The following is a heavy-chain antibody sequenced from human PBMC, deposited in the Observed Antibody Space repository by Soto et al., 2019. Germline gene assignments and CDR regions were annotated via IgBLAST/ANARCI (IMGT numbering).Heavy chain of an antibody. V-gene: IGHV4-59*01. CDR1: GASISSYH. CDR2: IYYSGSA. CDR3: AAAVPAEYVFPYYYMDV. Sequence: QVQLQESGPGLVKPSETLSLTCTVSGASISSYHWSWIRQTPGKGLEWIGYIYYSGSANYNPSLKIRATFSVDTSKNHVSLKLSSVTAADTGVYYCAAAVPAEYVFPYYYMDVWGKGTTVTVSS. J-gene: IGHJ6*03. D-gene: IGHD3-16*01.